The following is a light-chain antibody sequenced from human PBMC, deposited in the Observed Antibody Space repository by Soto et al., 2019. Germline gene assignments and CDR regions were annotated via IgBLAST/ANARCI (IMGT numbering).Light chain of an antibody. CDR1: QSISSM. V-gene: IGKV1-5*03. Sequence: DIQMTQSPSTLSASVGDRVTITCRASQSISSMLAWYQQKPGKAPKLLIYKASSLESVVPSRFSGSGSGTEFTLTISSLQPDDFATYYCQHYNSYSPFGGGTKVEIK. J-gene: IGKJ4*02. CDR3: QHYNSYSP. CDR2: KAS.